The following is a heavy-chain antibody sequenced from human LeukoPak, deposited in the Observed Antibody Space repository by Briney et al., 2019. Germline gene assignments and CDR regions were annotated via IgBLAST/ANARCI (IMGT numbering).Heavy chain of an antibody. CDR2: INPSGGST. CDR3: AARSGRFDAFDI. D-gene: IGHD1-26*01. CDR1: GYTFTSYY. J-gene: IGHJ3*02. Sequence: GASVKVSCKASGYTFTSYYMHWVRQAPGQGLEWMGIINPSGGSTSYAQKFQERVTITRDMSTSTAYMELSSLRSEDTAVYYCAARSGRFDAFDIWGQGTMVTVSS. V-gene: IGHV1-46*01.